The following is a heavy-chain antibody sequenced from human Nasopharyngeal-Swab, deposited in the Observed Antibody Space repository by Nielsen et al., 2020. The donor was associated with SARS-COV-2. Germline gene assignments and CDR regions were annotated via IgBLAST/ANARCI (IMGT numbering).Heavy chain of an antibody. CDR3: AKATVGTTSRGWGALDK. V-gene: IGHV3-9*01. J-gene: IGHJ4*02. CDR2: ISYNSGSI. CDR1: GFTFRAYA. D-gene: IGHD1-1*01. Sequence: SLKISCATSGFTFRAYAMNWVRRAPGKGLEWVAGISYNSGSITYADSVRGRFTISRDNARNSLYLQMNSLRSEDTALYYCAKATVGTTSRGWGALDKWGQGTLVTVSS.